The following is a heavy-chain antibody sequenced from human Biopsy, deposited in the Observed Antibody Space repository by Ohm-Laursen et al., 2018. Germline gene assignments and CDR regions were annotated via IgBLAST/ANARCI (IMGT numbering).Heavy chain of an antibody. J-gene: IGHJ6*02. CDR3: ARDGAAGYGLDF. V-gene: IGHV3-33*01. CDR1: GFTFSSTG. D-gene: IGHD6-25*01. Sequence: SLTLSCAATGFTFSSTGMHWACQAPGTGQERVAVIWYDGSRKYYADPVMGRFTITRDNSKNTLYLQMNSLRAEDTAVYYCARDGAAGYGLDFWGQGTTVTVSS. CDR2: IWYDGSRK.